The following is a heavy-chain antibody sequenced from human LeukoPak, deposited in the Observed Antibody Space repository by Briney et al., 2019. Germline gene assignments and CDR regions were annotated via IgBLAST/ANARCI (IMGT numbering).Heavy chain of an antibody. D-gene: IGHD5-18*01. CDR2: ISCSGGST. CDR1: GFTFSSYA. V-gene: IGHV3-23*01. J-gene: IGHJ6*03. Sequence: PGGSLRLSCAASGFTFSSYAMSWVRQAPGKGLGWVSAISCSGGSTYYADSVKGRFTISRDNSKNTLYLQMNSLRAEDTAVYYCAKVDGGQLWFFHNPNMDVWGKGTTVTVSS. CDR3: AKVDGGQLWFFHNPNMDV.